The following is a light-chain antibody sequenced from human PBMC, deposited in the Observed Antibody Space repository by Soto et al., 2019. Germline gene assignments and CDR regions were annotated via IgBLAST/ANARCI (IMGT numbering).Light chain of an antibody. CDR2: DVR. Sequence: QSVLTQPASVSGAPGQSITIPCTGTNSDIGTYIYVSWYQQHPGKAPKLLIYDVRNRPSGVSNRFSGSKSGNTASLTISGLQAEDEADYYCSSYTASRTKFGGGTKLTVL. CDR1: NSDIGTYIY. V-gene: IGLV2-14*01. CDR3: SSYTASRTK. J-gene: IGLJ2*01.